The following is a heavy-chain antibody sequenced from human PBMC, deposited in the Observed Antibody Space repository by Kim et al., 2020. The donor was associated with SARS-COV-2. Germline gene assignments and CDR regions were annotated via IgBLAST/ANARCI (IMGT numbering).Heavy chain of an antibody. V-gene: IGHV4-34*01. J-gene: IGHJ3*02. D-gene: IGHD3-22*01. Sequence: SETLSLTCAVYGGSFSGYYWSWIRQPPGKGLEWIGEINHSGSTNYNPSLKSRVTISVDTSKNQFSLKLSSVTAADTAVYYCARGRYYYDSSGPHGAFDIWGQGTMVTVSS. CDR1: GGSFSGYY. CDR2: INHSGST. CDR3: ARGRYYYDSSGPHGAFDI.